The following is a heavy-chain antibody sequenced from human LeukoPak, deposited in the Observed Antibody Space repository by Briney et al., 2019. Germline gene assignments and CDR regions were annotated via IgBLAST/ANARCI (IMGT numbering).Heavy chain of an antibody. Sequence: SETLSLTCSVSGGSISTPNNFWAWIRQPPGKGLEWVASLHFRANTYTNPSLDSRVTISVDTYKNQLYLKLRSVTAADTDIYYCARLVRFKNWFDSWGQGTLVTVSS. J-gene: IGHJ5*01. V-gene: IGHV4-39*01. CDR2: LHFRANT. CDR3: ARLVRFKNWFDS. CDR1: GGSISTPNNF.